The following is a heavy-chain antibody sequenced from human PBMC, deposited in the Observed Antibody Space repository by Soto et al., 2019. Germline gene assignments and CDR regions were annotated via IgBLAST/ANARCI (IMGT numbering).Heavy chain of an antibody. CDR3: ARHQYRYSSSKTIDY. CDR2: IYYSGST. J-gene: IGHJ4*02. V-gene: IGHV4-39*01. D-gene: IGHD6-6*01. Sequence: QLQLQESGPGLVKPSETLSLTCTVSGGSISSSSYYWGWIRQPPGKGLEWIGSIYYSGSTYYNPSLKSRVTISVDTSNNHVSLKQRSVTAADTAVYYCARHQYRYSSSKTIDYWGQGTLVTVSS. CDR1: GGSISSSSYY.